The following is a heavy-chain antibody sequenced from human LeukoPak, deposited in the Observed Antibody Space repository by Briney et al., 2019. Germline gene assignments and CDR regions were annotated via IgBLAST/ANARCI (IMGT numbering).Heavy chain of an antibody. CDR3: ARAWCSGGSCPIGY. J-gene: IGHJ4*02. CDR2: INHSGST. V-gene: IGHV4-34*01. D-gene: IGHD2-15*01. Sequence: PSETLSLTCAVYGGSFSGYYWSWIRQPPGKGLEWIGEINHSGSTNYNPSLKSRVTISVDTSKNQFSLKLSSVTAADTAVYYCARAWCSGGSCPIGYWGQGTLVTVSS. CDR1: GGSFSGYY.